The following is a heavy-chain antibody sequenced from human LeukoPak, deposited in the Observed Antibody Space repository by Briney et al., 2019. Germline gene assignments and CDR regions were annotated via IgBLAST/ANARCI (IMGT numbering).Heavy chain of an antibody. CDR1: GFTFSSYS. D-gene: IGHD6-19*01. CDR3: ARAISSGDFDY. J-gene: IGHJ4*02. CDR2: ISSSSSYI. Sequence: GGSLRLSCAASGFTFSSYSMNWVRQAPGKGLEWVSSISSSSSYIYYADSVKGRFTISRDNAKNSLYLQMNSLRAEGTAVYYCARAISSGDFDYWGQGTLVTVSS. V-gene: IGHV3-21*01.